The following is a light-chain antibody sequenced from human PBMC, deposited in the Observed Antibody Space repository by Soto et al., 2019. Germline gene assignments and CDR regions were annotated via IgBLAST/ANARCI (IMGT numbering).Light chain of an antibody. CDR2: GAS. J-gene: IGKJ1*01. CDR3: HQYENWPKT. V-gene: IGKV3-15*01. Sequence: VVITQSPPTLYVSPGERATLSCRASQSISRNLAWFQQKPGQAPSLLIFGASTRAAGIPARFSGSGSGTEFSLTISGLQSEDFAVYFCHQYENWPKTFGQGTKV. CDR1: QSISRN.